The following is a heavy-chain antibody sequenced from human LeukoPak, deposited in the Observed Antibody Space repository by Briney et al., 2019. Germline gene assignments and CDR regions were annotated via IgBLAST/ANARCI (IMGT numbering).Heavy chain of an antibody. CDR1: RLIFSNHW. D-gene: IGHD2-8*02. V-gene: IGHV3-74*03. CDR2: ISPDGTNT. CDR3: VCNWWSQGDS. J-gene: IGHJ5*01. Sequence: PGGSLMLSCAASRLIFSNHWMSWVRQDPGKALVWVSTISPDGTNTKYADSVKGRFTISRDNAKNTLNLQMNGLRGEDTAVYYCVCNWWSQGDSWGQGTQVTVSS.